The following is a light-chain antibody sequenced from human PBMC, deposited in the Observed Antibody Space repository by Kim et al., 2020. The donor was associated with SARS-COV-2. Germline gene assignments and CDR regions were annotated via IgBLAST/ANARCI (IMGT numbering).Light chain of an antibody. CDR1: SSDIGGYDY. CDR3: SSYRSSNTWV. V-gene: IGLV2-14*03. J-gene: IGLJ3*02. Sequence: QSALTQPASVSGSPGQSITISCTGTSSDIGGYDYVTWYQQHPGKVPKLMIYDVTERPSGVSSRFSASKSGNTASLTISGLQAEDEADYYCSSYRSSNTWVFGGGTQLTVL. CDR2: DVT.